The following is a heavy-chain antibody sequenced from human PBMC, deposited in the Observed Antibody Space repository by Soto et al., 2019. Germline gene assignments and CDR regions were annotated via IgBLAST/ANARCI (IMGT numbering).Heavy chain of an antibody. CDR3: GTGSSWTKVES. CDR1: GGTLSRSA. Sequence: QVQLVQSGAEVKKPRSSVKVSCKASGGTLSRSAISWVRQAPGQGLEWMGGIIPIFGPAIYAQKFRGRVSIIADESTRTAYMEMSSLRSEDTAVYFCGTGSSWTKVESWGQGTLVTVSS. CDR2: IIPIFGPA. V-gene: IGHV1-69*01. J-gene: IGHJ4*02. D-gene: IGHD6-13*01.